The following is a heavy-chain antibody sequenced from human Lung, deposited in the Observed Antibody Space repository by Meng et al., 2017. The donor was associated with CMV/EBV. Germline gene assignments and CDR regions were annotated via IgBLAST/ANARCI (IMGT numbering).Heavy chain of an antibody. D-gene: IGHD3-22*01. CDR1: GFTFSSYS. V-gene: IGHV3-21*01. Sequence: GESLKISCAASGFTFSSYSMNWVRQAPGKGLEWVSSISSSSSYIYYADSVKGRFTISRDNAKNSLYLQMNSLRAEDTAVYYCAREPSRGWVIAYYGMDVWGQGTXVTVSS. J-gene: IGHJ6*02. CDR3: AREPSRGWVIAYYGMDV. CDR2: ISSSSSYI.